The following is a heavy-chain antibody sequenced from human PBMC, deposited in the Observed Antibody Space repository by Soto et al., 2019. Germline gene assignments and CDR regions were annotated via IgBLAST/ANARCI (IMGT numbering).Heavy chain of an antibody. CDR2: ISGSGGST. V-gene: IGHV3-23*01. J-gene: IGHJ6*02. CDR3: ARRKIFGVAYGMDV. D-gene: IGHD3-3*01. CDR1: GFTFSSYA. Sequence: LRLSCAASGFTFSSYAMSWVRQAPGKGLEWVSAISGSGGSTYYADSVKGRFTISRDNSKNTLYLQMNSLRAEDTAVYYCARRKIFGVAYGMDVWGQGTTVTVSS.